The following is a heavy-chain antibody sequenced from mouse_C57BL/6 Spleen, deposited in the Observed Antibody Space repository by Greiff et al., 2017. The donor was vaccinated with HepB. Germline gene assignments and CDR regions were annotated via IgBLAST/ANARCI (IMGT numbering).Heavy chain of an antibody. CDR1: GFSLTSYG. D-gene: IGHD2-2*01. V-gene: IGHV2-2*01. Sequence: QVQLKESGPGLVQPSQSLSITCTVSGFSLTSYGVHWVRQSPGKGLEWLGVIWSGGSTDYNAAFISRLSISKDNSKSQVFFKMNSLQADDTAIYYCARGGLRYYAMDYWGQGTSVTVSS. CDR3: ARGGLRYYAMDY. CDR2: IWSGGST. J-gene: IGHJ4*01.